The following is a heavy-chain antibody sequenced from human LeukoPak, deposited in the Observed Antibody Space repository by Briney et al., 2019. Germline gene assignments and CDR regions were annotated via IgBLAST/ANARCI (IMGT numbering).Heavy chain of an antibody. V-gene: IGHV3-23*01. J-gene: IGHJ4*02. CDR3: AKIGIAVLATAD. D-gene: IGHD6-19*01. CDR2: ISGSGGST. Sequence: GGSLILSCAASGFTISSCVMSWVRQAPGKGLEWVSGISGSGGSTYYADSVKGRFTISRDNSKNTLYLQMNSLRVEDTAVYYCAKIGIAVLATADWGQGTLVTVSS. CDR1: GFTISSCV.